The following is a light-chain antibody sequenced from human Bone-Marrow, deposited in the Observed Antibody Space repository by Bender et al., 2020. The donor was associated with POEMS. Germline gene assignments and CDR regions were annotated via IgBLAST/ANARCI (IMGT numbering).Light chain of an antibody. Sequence: QTVVTQEPSLTVSPGGTVTLTCAASTGVVTNAYYPNWFQQKPGQAPRALIYSTKNKYSWTPARFSGSLLGGKGALTLSGVQPEDEAEYYCLLYFGDAHWVFGGGTKLTVL. CDR3: LLYFGDAHWV. CDR2: STK. CDR1: TGVVTNAYY. J-gene: IGLJ3*02. V-gene: IGLV7-43*01.